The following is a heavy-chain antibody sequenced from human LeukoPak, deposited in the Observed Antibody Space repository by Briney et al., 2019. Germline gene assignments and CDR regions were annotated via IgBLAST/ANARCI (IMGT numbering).Heavy chain of an antibody. CDR2: INHSGST. CDR3: ARLSQRWLQGDY. J-gene: IGHJ4*02. V-gene: IGHV4-34*01. D-gene: IGHD5-12*01. CDR1: GGSFSGYY. Sequence: SETLSLTCAVYGGSFSGYYWSWIRQPPGKGREGIGEINHSGSTNYNPSLKSRVTISVDTSKNQFSLKLSSVTAADTAVYYCARLSQRWLQGDYWGQGTLVTVSS.